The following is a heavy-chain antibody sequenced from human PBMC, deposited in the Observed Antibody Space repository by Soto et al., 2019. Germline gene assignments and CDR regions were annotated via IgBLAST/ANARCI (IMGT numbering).Heavy chain of an antibody. V-gene: IGHV3-49*03. CDR1: GFTFGDYA. CDR3: TRTYYDFWSGPGPIFDY. D-gene: IGHD3-3*01. CDR2: IRSKAYGGTT. Sequence: GGSLRLSCTASGFTFGDYAMSWFRQAPGKGLEWVGFIRSKAYGGTTEYAASVKGRFTISRDDSKSIAYLQMNSLKTEDTAVYFCTRTYYDFWSGPGPIFDYWGQGTLVTVSS. J-gene: IGHJ4*02.